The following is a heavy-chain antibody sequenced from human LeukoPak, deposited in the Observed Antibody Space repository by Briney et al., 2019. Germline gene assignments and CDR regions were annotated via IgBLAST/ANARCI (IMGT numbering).Heavy chain of an antibody. Sequence: GGSLRLSCAASGFTFSAYGMHWVRQAPGKGLECVSLVSYDGSTKYYTDSVKGRFTISRDNSRNTLYLQMNSLSNEDTAIYYCAKDRIAGDYYYYMDVWGKGTTVTVSS. CDR1: GFTFSAYG. CDR3: AKDRIAGDYYYYMDV. V-gene: IGHV3-30*18. D-gene: IGHD1-20*01. CDR2: VSYDGSTK. J-gene: IGHJ6*03.